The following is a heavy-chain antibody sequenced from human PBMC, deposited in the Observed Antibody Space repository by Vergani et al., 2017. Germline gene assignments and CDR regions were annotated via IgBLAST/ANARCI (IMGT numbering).Heavy chain of an antibody. CDR3: ARGPRYYDFFDA. Sequence: QVQLQESGPGLVKPSQTLSLTCTVSGGSISSGGYYWSWIRQHPGKGLEWIGRIYTSGSTNYNPSLKSRVTMSVDTSKNQFSLKLSSVTAADTAVYYCARGPRYYDFFDAWGQGTLVTVSS. V-gene: IGHV4-61*02. D-gene: IGHD3-3*01. CDR1: GGSISSGGYY. J-gene: IGHJ4*02. CDR2: IYTSGST.